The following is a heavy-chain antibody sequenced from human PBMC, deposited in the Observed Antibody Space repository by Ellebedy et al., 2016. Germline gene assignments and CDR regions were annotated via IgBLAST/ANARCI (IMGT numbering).Heavy chain of an antibody. D-gene: IGHD1-26*01. CDR1: GFTFSRHW. V-gene: IGHV3-74*01. CDR2: IHSDDGSST. J-gene: IGHJ3*02. Sequence: GESLKISXAASGFTFSRHWMHWVRQAPGKGLVWVSHIHSDDGSSTTYADSVKGRFTISRDNAQSSLFLQMISLRAEDSAVYYCARPIGATSDGFHIWGQGTRVTVSS. CDR3: ARPIGATSDGFHI.